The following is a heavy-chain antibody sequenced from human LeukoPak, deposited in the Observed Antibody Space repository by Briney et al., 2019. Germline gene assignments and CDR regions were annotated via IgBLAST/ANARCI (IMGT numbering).Heavy chain of an antibody. CDR1: GRSISSSSYY. D-gene: IGHD6-19*01. Sequence: SETLSLTCTVSGRSISSSSYYWRWIRQPPGKGLESIGNVYYTRSTYSNPSLKCLVTISVDTSKNQFSLKLSSVTATDTAVYYWARGSGWYFVWGQGTLVTVSS. CDR2: VYYTRST. J-gene: IGHJ4*03. V-gene: IGHV4-39*01. CDR3: ARGSGWYFV.